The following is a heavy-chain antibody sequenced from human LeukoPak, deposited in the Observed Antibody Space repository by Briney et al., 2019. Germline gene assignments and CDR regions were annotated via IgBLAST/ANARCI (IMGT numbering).Heavy chain of an antibody. CDR3: AKASAMIVVVSKHFDY. J-gene: IGHJ4*02. CDR2: INWNGGST. CDR1: GFTFDDYG. Sequence: GGSLRLSCAASGFTFDDYGMSWVRQAPGKGLEWVSGINWNGGSTGYADSVKGRFTTSRDNSKNTLYLQMNSLRAEDTAVYYCAKASAMIVVVSKHFDYWGQGTLVTVSS. V-gene: IGHV3-20*04. D-gene: IGHD3-22*01.